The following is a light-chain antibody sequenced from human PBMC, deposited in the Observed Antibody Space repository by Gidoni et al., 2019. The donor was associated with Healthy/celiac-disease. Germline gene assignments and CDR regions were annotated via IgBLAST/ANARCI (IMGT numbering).Light chain of an antibody. J-gene: IGKJ2*01. V-gene: IGKV1-5*03. CDR1: QSISSW. CDR3: QQYNSYPLT. Sequence: DIQMTQSPSTLSASVGDSVTITCRASQSISSWLAWYQQKPGKAPKLLIYKASSLESGVPSRFSGSGSGTVFTLTISSLHPDDFATYYCQQYNSYPLTFGQGTKLEIK. CDR2: KAS.